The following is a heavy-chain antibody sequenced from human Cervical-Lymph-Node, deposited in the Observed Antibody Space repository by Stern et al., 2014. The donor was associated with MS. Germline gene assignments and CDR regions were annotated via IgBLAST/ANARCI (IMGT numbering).Heavy chain of an antibody. CDR2: ISAYNGQT. D-gene: IGHD4-17*01. CDR3: ARGGRSNSDYGDYAPDY. V-gene: IGHV1-18*01. CDR1: GYTFSSYG. J-gene: IGHJ4*02. Sequence: DQLVESGAEVKKPGASVKVSCKAAGYTFSSYGITWVRRAPGQGLEWMGWISAYNGQTSYLQKLQGRVTMTTDTSTNTAYMDLRSLRSDDTAVYYCARGGRSNSDYGDYAPDYWGQGTLVTVSS.